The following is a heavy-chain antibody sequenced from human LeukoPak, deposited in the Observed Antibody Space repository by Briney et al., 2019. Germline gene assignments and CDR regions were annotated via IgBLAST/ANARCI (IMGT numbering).Heavy chain of an antibody. CDR3: ARAGRVGATTWFGYY. CDR2: INPNSGGT. D-gene: IGHD1-26*01. J-gene: IGHJ4*02. CDR1: GYTLTELS. V-gene: IGHV1-2*02. Sequence: GASVKVSCKVSGYTLTELSMHWVRQAPGQGLEWMGWINPNSGGTNYAQKFQGRVTMTRDTSISTAYMELSRLRSDDTAVYYCARAGRVGATTWFGYYWGQGTLVTVSS.